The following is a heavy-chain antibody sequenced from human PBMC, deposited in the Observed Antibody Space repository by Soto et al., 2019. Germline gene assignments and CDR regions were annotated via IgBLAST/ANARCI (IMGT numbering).Heavy chain of an antibody. V-gene: IGHV4-59*01. CDR3: ARVWGGAFDI. CDR2: IYYSGST. D-gene: IGHD3-10*01. J-gene: IGHJ3*02. CDR1: GGSISSYY. Sequence: QVQLQESGPGLVKPSETLSLTCTVSGGSISSYYWSWIRQPPGKGLDWIGYIYYSGSTNYNPSLKIRVTLAVATSKNQFSLKLSSVTAADTAVYYCARVWGGAFDIWGQGTMVTVSS.